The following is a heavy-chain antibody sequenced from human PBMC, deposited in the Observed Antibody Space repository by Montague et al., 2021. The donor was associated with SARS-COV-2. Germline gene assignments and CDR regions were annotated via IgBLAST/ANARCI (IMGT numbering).Heavy chain of an antibody. CDR3: GRTRPGGPNNWFDY. V-gene: IGHV4-39*01. Sequence: SETLSLTCSVSGDPFSSTSFYWGWMRPSPGKGLVWVANFYYSGITYSXXXLKSRVTLYVDPSTNPFFLKLTSVTAADTAVYYCGRTRPGGPNNWFDYWGRGTLVTVSS. CDR1: GDPFSSTSFY. CDR2: FYYSGIT. D-gene: IGHD6-6*01. J-gene: IGHJ5*01.